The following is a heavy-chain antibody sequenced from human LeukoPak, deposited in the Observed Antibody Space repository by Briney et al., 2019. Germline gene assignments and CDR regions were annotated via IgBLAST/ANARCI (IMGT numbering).Heavy chain of an antibody. J-gene: IGHJ6*04. CDR1: GFTLSSSW. V-gene: IGHV3-74*01. CDR3: ARDPGYESWSPFWGGMDV. Sequence: GGSLRLSCAASGFTLSSSWMHWVRQAPGKGLVWVSRITRDGSSTTYADSVKGRFTTSRDNAKNTLYLQMDSLRDDDTAVYYCARDPGYESWSPFWGGMDVWGNGTTVIVSS. D-gene: IGHD3-16*01. CDR2: ITRDGSST.